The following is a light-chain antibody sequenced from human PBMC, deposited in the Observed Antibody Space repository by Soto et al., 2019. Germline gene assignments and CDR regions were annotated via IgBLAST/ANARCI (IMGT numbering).Light chain of an antibody. Sequence: QSVLTQPPSVSGAPGQRVTISCTGSSSNIGANYDVHWYQVLPGTAPKLLIYANTNRPSGVPDRFSGSKSGTSASLAITGLQAEDEADYYCSSYTSGSTYVFGTGTKLTVL. V-gene: IGLV1-40*01. CDR2: ANT. CDR1: SSNIGANYD. J-gene: IGLJ1*01. CDR3: SSYTSGSTYV.